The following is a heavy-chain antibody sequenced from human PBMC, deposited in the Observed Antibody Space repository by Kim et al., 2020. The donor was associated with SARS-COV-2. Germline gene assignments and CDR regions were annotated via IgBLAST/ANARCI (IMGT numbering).Heavy chain of an antibody. Sequence: GGSLRLSCAASGFTFSSYAMHWVRQAPGKGLEWVAVISYDGSNKYYVDSVKGRFTISRDNSKNTLYLQMNSLRAEDTAVYYCARANLSAEWLRLYYFDYWGQGTLVTVSS. D-gene: IGHD5-12*01. CDR3: ARANLSAEWLRLYYFDY. CDR1: GFTFSSYA. V-gene: IGHV3-30*04. CDR2: ISYDGSNK. J-gene: IGHJ4*02.